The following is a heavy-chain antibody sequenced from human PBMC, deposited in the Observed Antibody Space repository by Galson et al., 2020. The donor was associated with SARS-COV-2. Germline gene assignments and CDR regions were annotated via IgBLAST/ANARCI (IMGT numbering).Heavy chain of an antibody. Sequence: SQTLSLTCSVPGGSITSGGFYWRWIRQYPGTGLEWIGYIYYSGSTHYNPSLKSRSTISLDTSKNQFSLKLTSVTAADTAVYYCATQAYCAVDCYYFDFWGQGTLVSVSS. J-gene: IGHJ4*02. D-gene: IGHD2-21*02. CDR2: IYYSGST. V-gene: IGHV4-31*03. CDR1: GGSITSGGFY. CDR3: ATQAYCAVDCYYFDF.